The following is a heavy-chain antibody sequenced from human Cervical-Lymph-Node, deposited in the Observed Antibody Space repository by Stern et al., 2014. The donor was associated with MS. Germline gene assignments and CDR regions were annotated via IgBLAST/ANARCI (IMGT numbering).Heavy chain of an antibody. CDR2: IYYSGST. CDR1: GGSISSYY. V-gene: IGHV4-59*01. J-gene: IGHJ4*02. D-gene: IGHD5-12*01. CDR3: ARQWLRPLYYFDY. Sequence: QVQLQESGPGLVKPSETLSLTCTVSGGSISSYYWSWIRQPPGKGLEWIGYIYYSGSTNYNPSLKSRVTISVDTSKNQFSLKLSSVTAADTAVYYCARQWLRPLYYFDYWGQGTLVTVSS.